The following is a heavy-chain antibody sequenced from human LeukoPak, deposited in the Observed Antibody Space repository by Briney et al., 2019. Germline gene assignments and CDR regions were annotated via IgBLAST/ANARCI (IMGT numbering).Heavy chain of an antibody. CDR3: ARHDHSSSWYDY. CDR1: GFTFSSYSMN. Sequence: GSLRLSCAASGFTFSSYSMNWVRQAPGKGLEWIGSIYYSGSTYYNPSLKSRVTISVDTSKNQFSLKLSSVTAADTAVYYCARHDHSSSWYDYWGQGTLVTVSS. J-gene: IGHJ4*02. D-gene: IGHD6-13*01. CDR2: IYYSGST. V-gene: IGHV4-39*01.